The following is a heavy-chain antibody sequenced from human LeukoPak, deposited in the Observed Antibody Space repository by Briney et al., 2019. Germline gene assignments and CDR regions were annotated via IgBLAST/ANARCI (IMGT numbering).Heavy chain of an antibody. CDR3: AKVHMPNWGTGYFDY. CDR1: GFIFTSYG. Sequence: GGSLRLSCSASGFIFTSYGMHWVRQVPGKGLEWVAGISYDGSDKWYEDSVKGRFTISRDNSKSTVYLQMNSLRAEDTAVYFCAKVHMPNWGTGYFDYWGQGTLVTVSS. J-gene: IGHJ4*02. CDR2: ISYDGSDK. D-gene: IGHD7-27*01. V-gene: IGHV3-30*18.